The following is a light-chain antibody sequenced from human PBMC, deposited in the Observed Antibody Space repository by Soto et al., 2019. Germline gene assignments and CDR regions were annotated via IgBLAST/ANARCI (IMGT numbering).Light chain of an antibody. CDR1: QSISSW. J-gene: IGKJ4*02. CDR2: KAS. CDR3: QQYNSYSLT. V-gene: IGKV1-5*03. Sequence: DIQMTQSPSTLSASVGDRVTITCRASQSISSWLAWYQQKPGKAPKLLIYKASSLESGVPSRFSGSGSGTEFTLTIRSLQPGDFSTYYCQQYNSYSLTFGGGPKVEI.